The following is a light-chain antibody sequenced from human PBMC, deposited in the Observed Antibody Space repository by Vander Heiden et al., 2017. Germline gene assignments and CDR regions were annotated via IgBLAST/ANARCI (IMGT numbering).Light chain of an antibody. CDR3: QQYYSIPPT. V-gene: IGKV4-1*01. J-gene: IGKJ2*01. CDR2: WAS. Sequence: DIVMTQSVDSLAVSLGERATINCKSSQSVFYSSNNKNYLAWYQQKPGQPPKLLIDWASTRASGVPDRFSGSGSETDFTLTITSLQAEDVAVYYCQQYYSIPPTFGQGTKLEI. CDR1: QSVFYSSNNKNY.